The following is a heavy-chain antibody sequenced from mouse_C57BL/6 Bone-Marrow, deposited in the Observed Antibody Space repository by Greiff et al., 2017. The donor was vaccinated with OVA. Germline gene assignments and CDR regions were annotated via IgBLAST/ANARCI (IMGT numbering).Heavy chain of an antibody. CDR3: ARPWPTIVTTNLDY. D-gene: IGHD2-5*01. CDR1: EYEFPSHD. J-gene: IGHJ2*01. Sequence: DVMLVESGGGLVQPGESLKLSCESNEYEFPSHDMSWVRKTPEKRLELVAAINSDGGSTYYPDTMERRFIISRDNTKKTLYLQMSSLRSEDTALYYCARPWPTIVTTNLDYWGQGTTLTVSS. CDR2: INSDGGST. V-gene: IGHV5-2*01.